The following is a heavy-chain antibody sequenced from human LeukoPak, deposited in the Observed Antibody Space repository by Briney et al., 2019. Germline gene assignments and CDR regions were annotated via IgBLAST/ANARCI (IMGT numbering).Heavy chain of an antibody. J-gene: IGHJ4*02. CDR1: GFSFSNYG. Sequence: GGSLRLSCAASGFSFSNYGMSWVRQAPGKGLEWVSGVSASGASTYSEDSVKGRFIISRDNSKNMVFLQMNSLRAEDTAVYYGARQHTAWFVDYGGQGILVTVSS. D-gene: IGHD3-9*01. CDR2: VSASGAST. V-gene: IGHV3-23*01. CDR3: ARQHTAWFVDY.